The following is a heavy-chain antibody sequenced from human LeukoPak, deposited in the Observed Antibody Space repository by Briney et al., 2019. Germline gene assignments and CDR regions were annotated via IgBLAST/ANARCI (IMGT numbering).Heavy chain of an antibody. CDR2: IYWNDDK. V-gene: IGHV2-5*01. J-gene: IGHJ5*02. CDR1: GFSLSTSGVG. Sequence: SGPTLVNPTQTLTLTCTFSGFSLSTSGVGVGWIRQPPGKALEWLALIYWNDDKRYSPSLKSRLTITKDTSKNQVVLTMTNMGPVDTATYYCAHSRPKAITIFGVAPSWFDPWGQGTLVTVSS. D-gene: IGHD3-3*01. CDR3: AHSRPKAITIFGVAPSWFDP.